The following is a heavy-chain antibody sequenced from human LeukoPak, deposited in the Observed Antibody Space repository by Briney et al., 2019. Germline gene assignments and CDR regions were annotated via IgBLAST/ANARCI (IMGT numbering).Heavy chain of an antibody. D-gene: IGHD3-10*01. J-gene: IGHJ4*02. CDR2: IYTSGST. V-gene: IGHV4-4*07. CDR1: GGSISSYY. Sequence: SETLSLTCTVSGGSISSYYWSWIRQPAGKGLEWIGRIYTSGSTNYNPSLKSRVTMSVDTSKDQFSLRLSSVTAADTAVYYCARLQTPGDFDYWGQGPLVTVSS. CDR3: ARLQTPGDFDY.